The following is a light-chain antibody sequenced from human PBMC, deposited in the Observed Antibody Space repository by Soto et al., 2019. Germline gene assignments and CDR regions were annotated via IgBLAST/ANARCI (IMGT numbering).Light chain of an antibody. CDR3: CSYAGNHDYV. CDR2: EVT. CDR1: SSDVGGYNY. Sequence: QSALTQPRSVSGSPGQSVTISCTGTSSDVGGYNYVSWYQQHPGKAPKLMIYEVTKRPSGVPDRFSGSKSGNTASLTVSGLQPEDEADYYCCSYAGNHDYVFGTGTKVTVL. V-gene: IGLV2-11*01. J-gene: IGLJ1*01.